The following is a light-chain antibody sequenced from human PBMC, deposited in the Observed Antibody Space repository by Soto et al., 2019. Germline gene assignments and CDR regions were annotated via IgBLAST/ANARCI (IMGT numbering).Light chain of an antibody. CDR1: QSLSTY. J-gene: IGKJ4*01. V-gene: IGKV3-11*01. CDR3: QHRDSWPLT. CDR2: DAS. Sequence: EIVLTQSPATLSFSPCERATLSCRASQSLSTYLAWYQQKPGQAPRLLIYDASNRATGIPARFSGSGSGTDFTLTISSLEPEDFAVYYCQHRDSWPLTFGGGTKVDIK.